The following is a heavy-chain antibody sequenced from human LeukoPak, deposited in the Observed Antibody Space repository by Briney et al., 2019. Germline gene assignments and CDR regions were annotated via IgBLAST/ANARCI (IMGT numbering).Heavy chain of an antibody. V-gene: IGHV4-61*01. CDR1: GASVSSGSYY. Sequence: KPSGTLSLTCTVSGASVSSGSYYWSWIRQPPGKGLEWIGYIYYSGSTNYNPSLKSRVTISVDTSKNQFSLKLSSVTAADTAVYYCARGSRGYTYGWGQGTLVTVSS. CDR2: IYYSGST. J-gene: IGHJ4*02. D-gene: IGHD5-18*01. CDR3: ARGSRGYTYG.